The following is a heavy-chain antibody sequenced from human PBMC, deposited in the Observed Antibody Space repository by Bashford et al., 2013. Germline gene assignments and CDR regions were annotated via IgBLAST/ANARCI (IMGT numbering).Heavy chain of an antibody. D-gene: IGHD3-3*01. CDR2: INHSGST. Sequence: SETLSLTCAVYGGSFSGYYWSWIRQPPGKGLEWIGEINHSGSTNYNPSLKSRVTISLDTSKNQFSLQLSSVTAADTAVYYCARGEYHDFWSGPKRVSYYYGMDVWGQGTTVTVSS. CDR3: ARGEYHDFWSGPKRVSYYYGMDV. V-gene: IGHV4-34*01. J-gene: IGHJ6*02. CDR1: GGSFSGYY.